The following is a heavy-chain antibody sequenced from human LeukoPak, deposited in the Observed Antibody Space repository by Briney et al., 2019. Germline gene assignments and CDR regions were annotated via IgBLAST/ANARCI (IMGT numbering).Heavy chain of an antibody. V-gene: IGHV4-39*07. D-gene: IGHD1-20*01. CDR2: IYYSGST. CDR3: ARGLTGTTSHVPPRFDP. J-gene: IGHJ5*02. CDR1: GGSISGSSYY. Sequence: SETLSLTCTVSGGSISGSSYYWGWIRQPPGKGLEWIGSIYYSGSTYYNPSLKSRVTISVDTSKNQFSLKLSSVTAADTAVYYCARGLTGTTSHVPPRFDPWGQGTLVTVSS.